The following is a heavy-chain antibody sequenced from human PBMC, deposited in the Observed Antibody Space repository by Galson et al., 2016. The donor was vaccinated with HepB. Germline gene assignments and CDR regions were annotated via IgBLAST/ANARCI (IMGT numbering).Heavy chain of an antibody. D-gene: IGHD1-26*01. V-gene: IGHV3-30*18. CDR2: ISYDETYK. CDR3: AKDRPAYSGSYWGYFDD. J-gene: IGHJ4*01. CDR1: GFTFSNFG. Sequence: SLRLSCAASGFTFSNFGMHWVRQAPGKGLEWVAVISYDETYKYYADSVKGRFTISRDNSKNTLYLQMNSLRPEDTAVYYCAKDRPAYSGSYWGYFDDWGQGTLVTVSS.